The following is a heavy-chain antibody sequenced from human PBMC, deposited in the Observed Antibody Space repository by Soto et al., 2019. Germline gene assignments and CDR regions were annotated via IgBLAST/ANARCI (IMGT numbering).Heavy chain of an antibody. J-gene: IGHJ4*02. CDR3: ASEDCRNTNCLKGFDY. V-gene: IGHV1-2*02. CDR1: GYTFTDYY. D-gene: IGHD2-15*01. Sequence: VASVKVSCKTSGYTFTDYYMHWVRQARGQGFEWVGGINPKSGGPKYVPKFQGRVTVTRDTSTSTAYMELNRLTSDDTAVYYCASEDCRNTNCLKGFDYWGQGTLVTV. CDR2: INPKSGGP.